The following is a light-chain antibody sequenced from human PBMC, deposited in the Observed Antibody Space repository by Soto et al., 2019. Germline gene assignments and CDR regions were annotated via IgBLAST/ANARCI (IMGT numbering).Light chain of an antibody. CDR3: QQLNDYPSIT. Sequence: DIQLTQSPSFLSASVVDRVTITCRAGEGISSYLAWYQQKPGNAPKLLIYAASTLQSGVPSRFSGSGSGTEFTLTISGLQPEDFATYYCQQLNDYPSITFGQGTRLEIK. J-gene: IGKJ5*01. V-gene: IGKV1-9*01. CDR2: AAS. CDR1: EGISSY.